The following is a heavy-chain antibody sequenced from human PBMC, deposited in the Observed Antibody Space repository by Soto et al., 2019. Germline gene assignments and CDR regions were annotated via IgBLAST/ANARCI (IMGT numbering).Heavy chain of an antibody. CDR2: IWYDGVNK. J-gene: IGHJ3*02. V-gene: IGHV3-33*08. D-gene: IGHD4-17*01. Sequence: GGSLRLSCAASGFSFRSYAMHWVRQAPGKGLEWVAVIWYDGVNKYYADSVKGRFTTSADSSKTIVYLQMNGLRPDDTAVYYCASWHLREHAYDIWGQGTAVTVSS. CDR3: ASWHLREHAYDI. CDR1: GFSFRSYA.